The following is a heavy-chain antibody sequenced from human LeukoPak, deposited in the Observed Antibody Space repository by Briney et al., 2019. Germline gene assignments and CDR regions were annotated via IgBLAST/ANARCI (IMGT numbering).Heavy chain of an antibody. CDR2: IWSDGSNK. CDR1: GFTFSGYG. Sequence: PGGSLRLSCAASGFTFSGYGMHWVRQAPGKGLEWVAVIWSDGSNKYCADSVKGRFTISRDISKNTLYLQMNSLRAEDTAVYYCATHYGDFPGGYFDSWGQGTLVTVSS. J-gene: IGHJ4*02. D-gene: IGHD4-17*01. CDR3: ATHYGDFPGGYFDS. V-gene: IGHV3-33*01.